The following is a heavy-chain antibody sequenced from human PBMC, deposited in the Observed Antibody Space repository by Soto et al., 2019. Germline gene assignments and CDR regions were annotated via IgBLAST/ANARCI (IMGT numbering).Heavy chain of an antibody. D-gene: IGHD3-22*01. V-gene: IGHV3-23*01. J-gene: IGHJ4*02. Sequence: EVQLLESGGGLVQPGGSLRLSCAASGFTFSNYAMSWVRQAPGEGLEWVSGIGGRATSAYYADSVKGRFDISRDNSYNTLFLQLNSLRAEDTAVYYCAKSRYSDSSGDFYDFWGQGTLVSVSS. CDR1: GFTFSNYA. CDR3: AKSRYSDSSGDFYDF. CDR2: IGGRATSA.